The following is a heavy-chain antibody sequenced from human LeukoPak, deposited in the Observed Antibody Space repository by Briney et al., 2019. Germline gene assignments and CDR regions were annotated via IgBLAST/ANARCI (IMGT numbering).Heavy chain of an antibody. D-gene: IGHD2-15*01. Sequence: GASVKVSCKASGGTFSSYAISWVRQATGQGLEWMGWMNPNSGNTGYAQKFQGRVTMTRNTSISTAYMELSSLRSEDTAVYYCARKKVGYYYYGMDVWGQGTTVTVSS. CDR3: ARKKVGYYYYGMDV. V-gene: IGHV1-8*02. CDR2: MNPNSGNT. J-gene: IGHJ6*02. CDR1: GGTFSSYA.